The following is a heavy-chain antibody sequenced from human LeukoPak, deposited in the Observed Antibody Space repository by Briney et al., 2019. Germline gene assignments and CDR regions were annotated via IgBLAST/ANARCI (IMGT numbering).Heavy chain of an antibody. CDR1: GYTFTNNF. Sequence: ASVKVSCKASGYTFTNNFMHWVRQAPGQGLEWMGIINPSGDNTWYAQKLQGRVTMTTDTSTSTAYMELRSLRSDDTAVYYCARDPNYYGSGSLDYWGQGTLVTVSS. CDR2: INPSGDNT. J-gene: IGHJ4*02. V-gene: IGHV1-46*01. CDR3: ARDPNYYGSGSLDY. D-gene: IGHD3-10*01.